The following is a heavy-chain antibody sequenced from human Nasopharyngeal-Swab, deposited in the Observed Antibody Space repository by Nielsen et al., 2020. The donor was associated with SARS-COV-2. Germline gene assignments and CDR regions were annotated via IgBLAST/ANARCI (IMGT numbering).Heavy chain of an antibody. J-gene: IGHJ6*02. V-gene: IGHV3-72*01. D-gene: IGHD3-10*01. Sequence: GESLKISCAASGFSFSDHYMDWVRQAPGKGLEWVGRTRNKANSYTTEYAASVKGRFTISRDDSKNSLYLQMNGLKTEDTAVYYCARGGSGTLRGYKYAMDVWGQGTTVTVSS. CDR3: ARGGSGTLRGYKYAMDV. CDR1: GFSFSDHY. CDR2: TRNKANSYTT.